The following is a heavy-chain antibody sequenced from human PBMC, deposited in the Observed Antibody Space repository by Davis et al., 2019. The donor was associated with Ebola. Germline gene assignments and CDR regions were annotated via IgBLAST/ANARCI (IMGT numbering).Heavy chain of an antibody. Sequence: GESLKISCAASGFTFSSYSMNWVRQAPGKGLEWVSYISSSSSTIYYADSVKGRFTISRDNAKNSLYLQMNSLRAEDTAVYYCARGAAAGRWGQGTLVTVSS. CDR3: ARGAAAGR. D-gene: IGHD6-13*01. V-gene: IGHV3-48*04. J-gene: IGHJ4*02. CDR2: ISSSSSTI. CDR1: GFTFSSYS.